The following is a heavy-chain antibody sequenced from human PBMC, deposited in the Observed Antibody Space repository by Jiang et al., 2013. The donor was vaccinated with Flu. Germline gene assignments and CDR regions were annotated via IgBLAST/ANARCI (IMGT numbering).Heavy chain of an antibody. D-gene: IGHD1-26*01. V-gene: IGHV3-11*06. J-gene: IGHJ4*02. CDR1: GFTFSDYF. CDR3: ARVRGSYSLFDY. Sequence: VQLVESGGGLVKPGGSLRLSCAASGFTFSDYFMSWIRQAPGKGLEWISYISSGSSYTNYADSVKGRFTISRDNAKNSLYLQMNSLRDEDTAVYYCARVRGSYSLFDYWGQGTLVTVSS. CDR2: ISSGSSYT.